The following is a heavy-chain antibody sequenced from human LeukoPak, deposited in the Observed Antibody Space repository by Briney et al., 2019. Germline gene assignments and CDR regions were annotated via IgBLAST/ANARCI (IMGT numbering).Heavy chain of an antibody. V-gene: IGHV3-74*01. Sequence: GGSLRLSCAASGFTFSSYWMHWVRQAPGKGLVWVLRISSDGSTTSYADSVKGRFTISRDNAKNTLYLQMNSLRAEDTAVYYCARELPFDYWGQGTLVTVSS. D-gene: IGHD2-15*01. CDR2: ISSDGSTT. CDR3: ARELPFDY. J-gene: IGHJ4*02. CDR1: GFTFSSYW.